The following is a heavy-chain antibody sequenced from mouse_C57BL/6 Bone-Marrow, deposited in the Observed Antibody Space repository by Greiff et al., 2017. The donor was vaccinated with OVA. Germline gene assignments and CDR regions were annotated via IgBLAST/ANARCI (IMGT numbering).Heavy chain of an antibody. D-gene: IGHD4-1*01. CDR3: ARWDSYYFDY. J-gene: IGHJ2*01. CDR2: INPYNGGT. CDR1: GYTFTDYY. V-gene: IGHV1-19*01. Sequence: EVKLQQSGPVLVKPGASVKMSCKASGYTFTDYYMNWVKQSHGKSLEWIGVINPYNGGTSYNQKFKGKATLTVDKSSSTAYMELNSLTSEDSAVYYCARWDSYYFDYWGQGTTLTVSS.